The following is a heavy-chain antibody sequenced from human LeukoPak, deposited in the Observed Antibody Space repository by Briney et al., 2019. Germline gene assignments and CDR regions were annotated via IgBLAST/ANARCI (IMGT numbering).Heavy chain of an antibody. CDR1: GYTFTSYD. CDR2: MNPNSGNT. D-gene: IGHD3-3*01. V-gene: IGHV1-8*01. J-gene: IGHJ6*02. Sequence: ASVKVSCKASGYTFTSYDINWVRQATGKGLEWMGWMNPNSGNTGYAQKFQGRVTMTRNTSISTAYMELSSLRSEDTAVYYCARAYYDFWSGGYYYYGMDVWGQGTTVTVSS. CDR3: ARAYYDFWSGGYYYYGMDV.